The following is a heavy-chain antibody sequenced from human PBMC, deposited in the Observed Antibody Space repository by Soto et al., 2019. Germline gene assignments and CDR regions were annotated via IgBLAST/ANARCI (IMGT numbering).Heavy chain of an antibody. CDR2: IIPISGTA. CDR3: ASSQGSSTSLEIYYYYYYGMDV. J-gene: IGHJ6*02. CDR1: GGTFSSYA. V-gene: IGHV1-69*01. D-gene: IGHD2-2*01. Sequence: QVQLVQSGAEVQKPGSSVKVSCKASGGTFSSYAISWVRQAPGQGLEWMGGIIPISGTANYAHKFQGRVTITADESTSTAYMELSSLRSEDTAVYYCASSQGSSTSLEIYYYYYYGMDVWGQGTTVTVSS.